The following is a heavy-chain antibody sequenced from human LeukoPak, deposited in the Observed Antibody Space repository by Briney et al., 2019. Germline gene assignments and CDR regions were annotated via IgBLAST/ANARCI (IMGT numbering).Heavy chain of an antibody. CDR2: ISDRSTYI. CDR3: ARVHSYGPFDY. J-gene: IGHJ4*02. Sequence: PGGSLRLSCAASGFSFATYNMNWVRPAPGKGLEWVSSISDRSTYIYYADSVNGRFTISRDNAKNSLYLQMNSLRAEDTAVYYCARVHSYGPFDYWGQGTLVTVSS. D-gene: IGHD5-18*01. V-gene: IGHV3-21*01. CDR1: GFSFATYN.